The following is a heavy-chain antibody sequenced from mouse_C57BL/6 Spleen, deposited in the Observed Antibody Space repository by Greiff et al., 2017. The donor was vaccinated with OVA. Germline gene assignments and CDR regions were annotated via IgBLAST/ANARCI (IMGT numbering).Heavy chain of an antibody. V-gene: IGHV10-1*01. CDR1: GFSFNTYA. D-gene: IGHD1-1*01. CDR2: IRSKSNHSAT. CDR3: VRPHYYGSPWFAY. J-gene: IGHJ3*01. Sequence: EVKLVESGGGLVQPKGSLKLSCAASGFSFNTYAMNWVLQAPGKGLEWVARIRSKSNHSATYYADSVKDRFTITRDDAESMLYLLMKNLKTEDAAMYYCVRPHYYGSPWFAYWGQGTLVTVSA.